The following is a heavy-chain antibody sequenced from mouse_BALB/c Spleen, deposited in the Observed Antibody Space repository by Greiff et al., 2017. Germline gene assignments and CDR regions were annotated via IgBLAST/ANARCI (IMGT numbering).Heavy chain of an antibody. D-gene: IGHD3-2*01. CDR1: GFNIKDTY. CDR2: IDPANGNT. Sequence: VQLQQSGAELVKPGASVKLSCTASGFNIKDTYMHWVKQRPEQGLEWIGRIDPANGNTKYDPKFQGKATITADTSSNTAYLQLSSLTSEDTAVYYCASGQLELRWFAYWGQGTLVTVSA. J-gene: IGHJ3*01. V-gene: IGHV14-3*02. CDR3: ASGQLELRWFAY.